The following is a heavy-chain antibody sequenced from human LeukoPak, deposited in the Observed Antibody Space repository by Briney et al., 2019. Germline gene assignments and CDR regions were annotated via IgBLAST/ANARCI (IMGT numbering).Heavy chain of an antibody. CDR2: IYTSGST. J-gene: IGHJ4*02. V-gene: IGHV4-4*07. CDR1: GGSISSYY. CDR3: ARQFAPGYCSSTSCYFYFDY. D-gene: IGHD2-2*01. Sequence: SETLSLTCTVSGGSISSYYWSWIRQPAGKGLEWIGRIYTSGSTNYNPSLKSRVTMSVDTSKNQFSLKLSSVTAADTAVCYCARQFAPGYCSSTSCYFYFDYWGQGTLVTVSS.